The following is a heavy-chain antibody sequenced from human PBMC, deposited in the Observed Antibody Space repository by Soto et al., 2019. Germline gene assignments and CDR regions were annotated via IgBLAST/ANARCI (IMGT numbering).Heavy chain of an antibody. J-gene: IGHJ6*02. Sequence: SETLSLTCAVYGGSFRGYHWSWIRQPPGKGLEWMGEINHSGSTNYNPSLKSRVIISLETSKNQFSLILTSVTAADTAVYYCARGLSSSATFYHYYGMDVWGQGTTVTVSS. CDR2: INHSGST. CDR1: GGSFRGYH. D-gene: IGHD6-6*01. V-gene: IGHV4-34*01. CDR3: ARGLSSSATFYHYYGMDV.